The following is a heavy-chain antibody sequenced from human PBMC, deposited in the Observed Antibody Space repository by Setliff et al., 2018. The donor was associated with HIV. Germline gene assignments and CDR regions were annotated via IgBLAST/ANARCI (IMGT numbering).Heavy chain of an antibody. Sequence: SETLSLTCDVSGFSISSRYYWGWIRQSPGKGLEWIGSIYHSGSTYYNPSLKSRVTISVDTSKNQFSLKLSSVTAADTAVYYCARVFVDTAVLRVLEYYFDSWGRGTLVTVSS. CDR3: ARVFVDTAVLRVLEYYFDS. D-gene: IGHD5-18*01. CDR1: GFSISSRYY. J-gene: IGHJ4*02. CDR2: IYHSGST. V-gene: IGHV4-38-2*01.